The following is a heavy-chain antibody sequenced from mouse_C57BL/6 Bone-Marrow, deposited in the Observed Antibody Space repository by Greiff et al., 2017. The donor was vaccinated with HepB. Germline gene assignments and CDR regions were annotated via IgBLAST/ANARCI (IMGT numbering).Heavy chain of an antibody. D-gene: IGHD2-2*01. J-gene: IGHJ2*01. V-gene: IGHV1-50*01. CDR1: GYTFTSYW. CDR3: TREGYGYDVNFDY. Sequence: VQLQQPGAELVKPGASVKLSCKASGYTFTSYWMQWVKQRPGQGLGWIGEIDPSDSYTNYNQKFKGKATLTVDTSSSPAYMQHSSLTSEDSAVYYRTREGYGYDVNFDYWGQGTTLTVSS. CDR2: IDPSDSYT.